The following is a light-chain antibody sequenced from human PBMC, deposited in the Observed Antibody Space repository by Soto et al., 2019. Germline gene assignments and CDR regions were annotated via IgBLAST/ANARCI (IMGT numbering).Light chain of an antibody. V-gene: IGKV1-5*01. CDR2: DAS. CDR3: QQYNSYSKT. J-gene: IGKJ1*01. CDR1: QSISSW. Sequence: DIQMTQSPSPLSASVGDRVIITCRASQSISSWLAWYQQKPGKAPKLLIYDASSLESGVPSRFSGSGSGTEFTLTISSLQPDDFATYYCQQYNSYSKTFGQGAKVDI.